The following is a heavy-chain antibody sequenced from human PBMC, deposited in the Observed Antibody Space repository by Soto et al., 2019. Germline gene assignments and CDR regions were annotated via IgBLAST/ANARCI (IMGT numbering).Heavy chain of an antibody. Sequence: QVQLVQSGAEVKKPGASVKVSCKASGYTFTSYGISWVRQAPGQGLEWMGWISAYNGNTNYAQKLQGRVTMTTDTSTSTADMELRSLRSDDTAVYYCARETELDYGDYADYYYYGMDVWGQGTTVAVSS. J-gene: IGHJ6*02. V-gene: IGHV1-18*01. CDR1: GYTFTSYG. D-gene: IGHD4-17*01. CDR3: ARETELDYGDYADYYYYGMDV. CDR2: ISAYNGNT.